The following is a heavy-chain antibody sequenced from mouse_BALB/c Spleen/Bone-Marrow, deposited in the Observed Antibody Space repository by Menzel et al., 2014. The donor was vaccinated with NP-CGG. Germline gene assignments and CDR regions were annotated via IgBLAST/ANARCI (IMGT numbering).Heavy chain of an antibody. D-gene: IGHD2-1*01. V-gene: IGHV1-14*01. CDR2: INPYNDGT. Sequence: VQLKESGPELVKPGASVKMSCKASGYTFTSYVMHWVKQKPGQGLEWIGYINPYNDGTKYNEKFKGKATLTSDKSSSTAYMELSSLTSEDSAVYHCARPGGNYVLYAMDYWGQGTSVTVSS. CDR1: GYTFTSYV. J-gene: IGHJ4*01. CDR3: ARPGGNYVLYAMDY.